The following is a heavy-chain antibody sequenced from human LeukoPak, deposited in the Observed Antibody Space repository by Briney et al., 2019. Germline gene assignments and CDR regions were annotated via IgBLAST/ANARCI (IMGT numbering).Heavy chain of an antibody. Sequence: KPGGSLRLSCAASGFTFSSYSMNWVRQAPGKGLEWVSSISSSSSYIYYADSVKGRFTISRDNAKNSVYLKMNSLRAEDSAVYYCARGLIAAAATGYYYSYGMDVWGQGTTVTVSS. D-gene: IGHD6-13*01. CDR2: ISSSSSYI. J-gene: IGHJ6*02. CDR1: GFTFSSYS. CDR3: ARGLIAAAATGYYYSYGMDV. V-gene: IGHV3-21*01.